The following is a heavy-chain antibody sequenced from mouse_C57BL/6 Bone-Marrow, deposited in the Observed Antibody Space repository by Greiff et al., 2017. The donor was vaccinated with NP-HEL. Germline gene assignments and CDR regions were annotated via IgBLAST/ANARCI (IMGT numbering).Heavy chain of an antibody. J-gene: IGHJ2*01. CDR3: ASSYYGSSYDYLDY. D-gene: IGHD1-1*01. Sequence: QVQLQQSGTDLVKPGASVKLSCKASGYTFTSYWMHWVKQRPGQGLEWIGNINPSNGGTNYNEKFKSKATLTVDKSSSTAYMQLSSLTSEDSAVYYCASSYYGSSYDYLDYWGQGTTLTVSS. V-gene: IGHV1-53*01. CDR1: GYTFTSYW. CDR2: INPSNGGT.